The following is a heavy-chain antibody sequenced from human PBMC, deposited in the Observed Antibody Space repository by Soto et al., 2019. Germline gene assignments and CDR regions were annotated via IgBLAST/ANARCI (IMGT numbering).Heavy chain of an antibody. Sequence: LRLSCAASGFTFISYGMHWVRQAPGKGLEWVAVISYDGSNKYYADSVKGRFTISRDNSKNTLYLQMNSLRAEDTAVYYCAKGYDYGDYFDYWGQGTLVTVSS. D-gene: IGHD4-17*01. CDR2: ISYDGSNK. CDR3: AKGYDYGDYFDY. J-gene: IGHJ4*02. V-gene: IGHV3-30*18. CDR1: GFTFISYG.